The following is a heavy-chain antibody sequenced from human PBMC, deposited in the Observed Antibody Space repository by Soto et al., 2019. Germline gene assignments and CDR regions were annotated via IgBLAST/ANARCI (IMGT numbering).Heavy chain of an antibody. CDR3: ASVFCCGDSYSGLYYYYYGMDV. CDR2: IYSGGST. Sequence: GGSLRLSCAASXFTVSSNYMSWVRQAPGKGLKWVSVIYSGGSTYYADSVKGRFTISRDNSKNTLYLQMNSLRAEDTAVYYCASVFCCGDSYSGLYYYYYGMDVWGQGTTVTVSS. CDR1: XFTVSSNY. J-gene: IGHJ6*02. V-gene: IGHV3-53*01. D-gene: IGHD2-21*02.